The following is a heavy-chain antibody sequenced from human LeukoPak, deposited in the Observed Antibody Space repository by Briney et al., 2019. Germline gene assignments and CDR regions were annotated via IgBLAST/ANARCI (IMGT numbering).Heavy chain of an antibody. CDR3: ARYPYDSSGYRPSKDTFDI. V-gene: IGHV1-2*02. D-gene: IGHD3-22*01. Sequence: ASVKVSCKASGYTFTGYYMHWVRQAPGQGLEWMGWINPNSGGTNYAQKFQGRVTMTRDTSISTAYMELSRLRSDDTAVYYCARYPYDSSGYRPSKDTFDIWGQGTMVTVSS. J-gene: IGHJ3*02. CDR1: GYTFTGYY. CDR2: INPNSGGT.